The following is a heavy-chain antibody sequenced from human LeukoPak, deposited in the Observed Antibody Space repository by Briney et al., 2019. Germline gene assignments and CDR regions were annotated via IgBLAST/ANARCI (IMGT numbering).Heavy chain of an antibody. Sequence: PGRSLRLSCAASGFTFSSYGVYWVRQSPGKGLEWVAAISNDGSKTHDADSVKGRFTISRDNSKNTLYLQMNSLRPEDTAVYYCARDAEIRRNFFYMDVWGSGTTVIVSS. J-gene: IGHJ6*03. CDR2: ISNDGSKT. CDR3: ARDAEIRRNFFYMDV. V-gene: IGHV3-30*16. D-gene: IGHD3-16*01. CDR1: GFTFSSYG.